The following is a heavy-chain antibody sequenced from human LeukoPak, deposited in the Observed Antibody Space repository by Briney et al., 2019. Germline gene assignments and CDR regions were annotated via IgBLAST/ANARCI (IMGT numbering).Heavy chain of an antibody. CDR3: ARGRTYYYDTSGYYPTIYYGMDV. V-gene: IGHV4-34*01. CDR1: GGSFSGYY. Sequence: PSETLSLTCAVSGGSFSGYYWYWIRQPPGKGLEWIGEINHGESTNYNPSLKSRATLSVDTSKNQFSLKLTSVTAADTAVYYCARGRTYYYDTSGYYPTIYYGMDVWGQGTTVIVSS. J-gene: IGHJ6*02. CDR2: INHGEST. D-gene: IGHD3-22*01.